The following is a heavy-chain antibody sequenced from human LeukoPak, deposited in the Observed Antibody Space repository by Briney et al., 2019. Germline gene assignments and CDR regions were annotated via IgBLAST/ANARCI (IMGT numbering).Heavy chain of an antibody. CDR2: IISSSSYI. V-gene: IGHV3-21*04. J-gene: IGHJ6*03. D-gene: IGHD2-2*01. Sequence: GESLRLSCAASGFTFSSYSMNWVRQAPGKGLEWVSSIISSSSYIYYADSVKGRFTISRDNSKNTLYLQMNSLKTEDTAVYYCTRHGIGYCSSTSCLHYYYYMDVWGKGTTVTVSS. CDR1: GFTFSSYS. CDR3: TRHGIGYCSSTSCLHYYYYMDV.